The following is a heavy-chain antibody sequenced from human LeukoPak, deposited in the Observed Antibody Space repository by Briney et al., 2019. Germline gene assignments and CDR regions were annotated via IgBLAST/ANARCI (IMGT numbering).Heavy chain of an antibody. D-gene: IGHD6-19*01. V-gene: IGHV3-74*01. CDR3: AKDLPTISGYSSGWDNWFDP. CDR1: GFTFSNYW. CDR2: INSDGINT. J-gene: IGHJ5*02. Sequence: GGSLRLSCAASGFTFSNYWMHWVRQAPGKGLVWVSRINSDGINTSYADSVKGRFTISRDNAKNTLNLQMNSLRAEDTAVYYCAKDLPTISGYSSGWDNWFDPWGQGTLVTVSS.